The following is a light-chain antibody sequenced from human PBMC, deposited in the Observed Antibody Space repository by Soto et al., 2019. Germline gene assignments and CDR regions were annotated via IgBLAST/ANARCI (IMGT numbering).Light chain of an antibody. CDR3: SSSTISNTQV. CDR1: SSDVGGYNY. V-gene: IGLV2-14*01. Sequence: QSALTQPASVSGSPGQSITISCTGTSSDVGGYNYVSWYQQHPGNAPQLMGYAVSNPPSGVSNLFSGSNSSNTASLTISGLQSEDEAYYYCSSSTISNTQVVGGGTELTVL. J-gene: IGLJ3*02. CDR2: AVS.